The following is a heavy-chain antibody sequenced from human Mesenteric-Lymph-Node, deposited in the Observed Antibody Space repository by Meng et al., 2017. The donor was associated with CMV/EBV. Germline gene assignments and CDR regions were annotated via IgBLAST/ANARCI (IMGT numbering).Heavy chain of an antibody. CDR3: AKAGATVDTAPDY. V-gene: IGHV3-23*01. Sequence: ASGFTFSSFAMSWVRQVPGKGLEWVSSLSASGGSTYYADSVKGRFTISRDNSKNTLFLQMVSLRAEDTAIYFCAKAGATVDTAPDYWGQGTLVTVSS. CDR2: LSASGGST. D-gene: IGHD5-18*01. CDR1: GFTFSSFA. J-gene: IGHJ4*02.